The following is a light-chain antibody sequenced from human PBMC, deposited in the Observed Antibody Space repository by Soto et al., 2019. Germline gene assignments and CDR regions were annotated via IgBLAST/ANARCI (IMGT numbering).Light chain of an antibody. CDR3: QQYNSYRT. CDR2: GAS. CDR1: QSVGTW. V-gene: IGKV1-5*01. Sequence: DIEMTQSPSTLSASERERVTITCRASQSVGTWVAWYQQKPGKAPKLLIYGASNLESGVPSRFSGSGFGTEFTLTISSVRPDDFAGYYCQQYNSYRTFGQGTKVDIK. J-gene: IGKJ1*01.